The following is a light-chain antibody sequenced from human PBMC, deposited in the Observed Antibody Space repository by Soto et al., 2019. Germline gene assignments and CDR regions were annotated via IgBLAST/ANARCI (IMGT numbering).Light chain of an antibody. J-gene: IGKJ1*01. CDR2: GAS. CDR1: QSVRSS. Sequence: EILMTQSPATLSVSPGERAALSCRASQSVRSSLAWYQHRPGQAPRLLIYGASTRAIGVPARFSGSGSGTEFTLTISSLQSEDFAVYYCQQYNNCPQWTFGQGTKVDIK. CDR3: QQYNNCPQWT. V-gene: IGKV3-15*01.